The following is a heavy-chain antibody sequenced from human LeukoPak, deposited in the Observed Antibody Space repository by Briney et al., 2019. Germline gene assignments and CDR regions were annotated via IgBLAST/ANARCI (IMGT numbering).Heavy chain of an antibody. D-gene: IGHD3-9*01. J-gene: IGHJ4*02. CDR2: VFHGVADP. CDR3: ARHDADGLRYFDWLTAYYFDY. Sequence: GASLLSPSRAFEGSSSSCWFGWGRQQPGKGVEWLGGVFHGVADPSYGPSVQGQVTISADKSISTAYLQWSSLKASDTAMYYCARHDADGLRYFDWLTAYYFDYWGQGTLVTVSS. V-gene: IGHV5-51*01. CDR1: EGSSSSCW.